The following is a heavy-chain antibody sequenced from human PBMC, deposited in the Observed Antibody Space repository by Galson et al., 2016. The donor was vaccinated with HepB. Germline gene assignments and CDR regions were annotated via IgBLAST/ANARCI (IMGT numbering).Heavy chain of an antibody. V-gene: IGHV3-7*01. Sequence: SLRLSCAASGFTFSSYWMSWVRQTPGKGLEWVANIKQDGSEKYYVDSVKGRFTISRDNDKNSLYLQMNSLRADDTAVYYCARVSSSWFEGLWDYWGQGTLVTVSS. CDR2: IKQDGSEK. J-gene: IGHJ4*02. CDR3: ARVSSSWFEGLWDY. CDR1: GFTFSSYW. D-gene: IGHD6-13*01.